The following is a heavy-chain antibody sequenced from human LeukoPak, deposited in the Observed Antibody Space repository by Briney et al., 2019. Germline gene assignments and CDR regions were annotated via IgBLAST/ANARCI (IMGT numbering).Heavy chain of an antibody. CDR2: INPNSGGT. D-gene: IGHD2-21*02. V-gene: IGHV1-2*02. CDR3: ARGPLILAYCGGDCYSGIDY. CDR1: GYTFTGYY. J-gene: IGHJ4*02. Sequence: ASVKVSCKASGYTFTGYYMHWVRQAPGQGLEWMGWINPNSGGTNYAQKFQGRVTMTRDTSISTAYMELSRLRSDDTAVYYCARGPLILAYCGGDCYSGIDYWGQGTLVTGSS.